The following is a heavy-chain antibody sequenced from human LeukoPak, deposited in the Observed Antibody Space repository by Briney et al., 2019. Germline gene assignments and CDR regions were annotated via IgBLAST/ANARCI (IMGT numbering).Heavy chain of an antibody. D-gene: IGHD5-12*01. Sequence: SETLSLTCTVSGGSISSSSYYWGWIRQPPGKGLEGVGSIYYSGSTYYNPSLKSRVTISVDTSKNQFSLKLSSVTAADTAVYYCARQVGDSGHDSEYFDYWGQGTLVTVSS. J-gene: IGHJ4*02. CDR2: IYYSGST. V-gene: IGHV4-39*01. CDR1: GGSISSSSYY. CDR3: ARQVGDSGHDSEYFDY.